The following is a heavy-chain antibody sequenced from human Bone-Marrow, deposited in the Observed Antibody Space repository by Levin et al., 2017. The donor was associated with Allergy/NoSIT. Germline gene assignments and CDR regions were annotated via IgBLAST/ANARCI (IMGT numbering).Heavy chain of an antibody. CDR2: IKEDGSEK. D-gene: IGHD5-24*01. J-gene: IGHJ5*02. V-gene: IGHV3-7*01. CDR1: GFTFSNSW. Sequence: PGGSLRLSCAASGFTFSNSWMSWVRQTPGKGLEWVANIKEDGSEKYYVDSVKGRFTISRDNAKNSLYVQMNSLRAEDTAVYYCARDQFRRATIGARWFDPWGQGNLVIPSS. CDR3: ARDQFRRATIGARWFDP.